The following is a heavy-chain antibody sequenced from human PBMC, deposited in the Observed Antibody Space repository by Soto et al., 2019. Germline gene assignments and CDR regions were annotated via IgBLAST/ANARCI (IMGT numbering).Heavy chain of an antibody. V-gene: IGHV1-3*05. CDR2: INAGNGNT. CDR1: GYTFTSYA. CDR3: ARGPGIAAAGADY. J-gene: IGHJ4*02. D-gene: IGHD6-13*01. Sequence: QVQLVQSGAEEKKPGASVKVSCKASGYTFTSYAMHLVRQAPGQRLEWMGWINAGNGNTKYSQKFQGRVTITRDTSASTAYMELSSLRSEDTAVYYCARGPGIAAAGADYWGQGTLVTVSS.